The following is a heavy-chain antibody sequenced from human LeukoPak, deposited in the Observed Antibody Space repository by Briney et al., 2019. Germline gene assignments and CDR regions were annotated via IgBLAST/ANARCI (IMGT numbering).Heavy chain of an antibody. D-gene: IGHD1-26*01. CDR2: IQQDGTER. CDR1: GFTFNDAW. J-gene: IGHJ4*02. V-gene: IGHV3-7*01. CDR3: ARDKVVGATYFDY. Sequence: PGGSLRLSCAASGFTFNDAWMNWVRQAPGKGLEWVANIQQDGTERYYVDSVKGRFTISRDNAKNSLYLQMNSLRAEDTAVYYCARDKVVGATYFDYWGQGTLVTVSS.